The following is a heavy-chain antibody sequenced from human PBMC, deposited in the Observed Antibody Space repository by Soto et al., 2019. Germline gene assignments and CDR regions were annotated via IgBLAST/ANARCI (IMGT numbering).Heavy chain of an antibody. V-gene: IGHV5-51*01. Sequence: GESLKISCKGSGYSFTSYWIGWVRQMPGKGLEWMGIIYPGDSDTRSSPSFQGQVTISADKSISTAYLQWSSLKASDTAMYYCARQKGYYYDSSGYDWFDPWGQGTLVTVSS. D-gene: IGHD3-22*01. J-gene: IGHJ5*02. CDR3: ARQKGYYYDSSGYDWFDP. CDR2: IYPGDSDT. CDR1: GYSFTSYW.